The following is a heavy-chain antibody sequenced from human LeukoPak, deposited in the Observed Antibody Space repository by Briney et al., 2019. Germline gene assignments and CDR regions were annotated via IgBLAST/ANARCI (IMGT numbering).Heavy chain of an antibody. J-gene: IGHJ6*02. CDR2: IYYSGST. CDR1: GGSISSYY. Sequence: AETLSLTCTVSGGSISSYYWSWIRQPPGKGLEWLGYIYYSGSTNYNPSLKSRVTISVDTSKNQFSLKLSSVTAADTAVYYCARGIVVVTATSYYYYGMDVWGQGTTVTVSS. D-gene: IGHD2-21*02. CDR3: ARGIVVVTATSYYYYGMDV. V-gene: IGHV4-59*01.